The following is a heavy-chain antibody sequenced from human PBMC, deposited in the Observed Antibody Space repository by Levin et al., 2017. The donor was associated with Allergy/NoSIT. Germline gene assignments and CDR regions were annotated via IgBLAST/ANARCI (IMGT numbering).Heavy chain of an antibody. CDR1: GFTFSGSA. D-gene: IGHD1-26*01. CDR3: TRPNGWDRNAFDI. CDR2: IRSKANSYAT. Sequence: GESLKISCAASGFTFSGSAMHWVRQASGKGLEWVGRIRSKANSYATAYAASVKGRFTISRDDSKNTAYLQMNSLKTEDTAVYYCTRPNGWDRNAFDIWGQGTMVTVSS. V-gene: IGHV3-73*01. J-gene: IGHJ3*02.